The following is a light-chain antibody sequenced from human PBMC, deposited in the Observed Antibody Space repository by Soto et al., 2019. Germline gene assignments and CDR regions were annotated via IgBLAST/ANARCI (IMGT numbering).Light chain of an antibody. J-gene: IGLJ1*01. V-gene: IGLV2-14*01. CDR1: SGDSGDYNY. CDR3: CSYTRSGTLI. CDR2: DVS. Sequence: QSVLTQPASVSGSPGQSITISCVGNSGDSGDYNYVSWYQQHPGKVPKVIIYDVSNRPSGVSYRFSGTKSGNTASLTVSGLQAEDEADYYCCSYTRSGTLIFGTGTKVTVL.